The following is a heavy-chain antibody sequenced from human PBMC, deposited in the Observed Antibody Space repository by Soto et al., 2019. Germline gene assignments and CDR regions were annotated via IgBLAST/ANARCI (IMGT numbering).Heavy chain of an antibody. CDR2: IHYSGSV. CDR1: GSSISSDHYH. J-gene: IGHJ6*02. D-gene: IGHD4-17*01. CDR3: VREDDGGDRDYYGLDV. V-gene: IGHV4-30-4*01. Sequence: SETLSLTCTVSGSSISSDHYHWTWIRQTPGKGLEWIGYIHYSGSVYYNPSLQSRVTMSVDTSKNLFSLKLSSVTAADTAVYFCVREDDGGDRDYYGLDVWGQGTTVTVSS.